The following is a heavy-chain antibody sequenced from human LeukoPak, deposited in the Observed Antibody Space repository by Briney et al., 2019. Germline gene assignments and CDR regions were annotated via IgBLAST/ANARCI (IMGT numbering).Heavy chain of an antibody. J-gene: IGHJ4*02. V-gene: IGHV3-15*01. CDR3: TTPYYDFWSGYYWD. D-gene: IGHD3-3*01. CDR2: IKSKTDGGTT. Sequence: GSLRLSCAASGFTFSNAWMSWVRQAPGKGLEWVGRIKSKTDGGTTDYTAPVKGRFTISRDDSKNTLYLQMNSLKTEDTAVYYCTTPYYDFWSGYYWDWGQGTLVTVSS. CDR1: GFTFSNAW.